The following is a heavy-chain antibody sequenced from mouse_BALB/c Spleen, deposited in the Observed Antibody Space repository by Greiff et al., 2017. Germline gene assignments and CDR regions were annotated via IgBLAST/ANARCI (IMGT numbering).Heavy chain of an antibody. CDR2: ISSGSSTI. Sequence: EVQRVESGRGLVQPGGSRTLSCAASGFSFTGFGMHWVRQSPGKGLEWVAHISSGSSTIYYADTVKGRFTISRDNPKNTLFLQMTRLRSEDTAVYYCASSYSAMDYWGQGTAGTVSS. V-gene: IGHV5-17*02. CDR1: GFSFTGFG. D-gene: IGHD1-1*01. J-gene: IGHJ4*01. CDR3: ASSYSAMDY.